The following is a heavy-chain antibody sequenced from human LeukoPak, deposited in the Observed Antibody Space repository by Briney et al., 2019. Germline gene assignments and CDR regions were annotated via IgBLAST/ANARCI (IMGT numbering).Heavy chain of an antibody. Sequence: GSLRLSCVVSGFYFGSFWLTWVRQAPGKGLDWVANIKYDGSEIYYADSVKGRFTISRDNANSSLYLQLSNLRVEDTALYYCARSYQLDYWGQGTLVTVSS. CDR1: GFYFGSFW. CDR3: ARSYQLDY. D-gene: IGHD2-2*01. J-gene: IGHJ4*02. CDR2: IKYDGSEI. V-gene: IGHV3-7*01.